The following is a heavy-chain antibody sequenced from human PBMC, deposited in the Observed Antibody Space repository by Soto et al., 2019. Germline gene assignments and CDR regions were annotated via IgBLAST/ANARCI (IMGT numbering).Heavy chain of an antibody. V-gene: IGHV1-69*13. CDR1: GGTFSSYA. CDR3: ARAAVVPYGYAFDI. CDR2: IIPIFGTA. D-gene: IGHD3-10*01. Sequence: ASVKVSCKASGGTFSSYAISWVRQAPGQGLEWMGGIIPIFGTANYAQKFQGRVTITADESTSTAYMELSSLRSEDTAVYYCARAAVVPYGYAFDIWGQGTMVTVSS. J-gene: IGHJ3*02.